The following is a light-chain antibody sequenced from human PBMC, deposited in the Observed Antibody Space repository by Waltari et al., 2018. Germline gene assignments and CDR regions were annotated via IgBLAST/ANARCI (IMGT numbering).Light chain of an antibody. V-gene: IGKV3-11*01. CDR3: QQRTDRPPVT. J-gene: IGKJ1*01. Sequence: EVVLTQSPATLSLSPGERATLSCRASQSVSVYLAWYQQRPGQAPRVLIYDASDRATGVPARFSGSGSGTDFTLTISSLEPEDFSVYYCQQRTDRPPVTFGQGTRVEMK. CDR2: DAS. CDR1: QSVSVY.